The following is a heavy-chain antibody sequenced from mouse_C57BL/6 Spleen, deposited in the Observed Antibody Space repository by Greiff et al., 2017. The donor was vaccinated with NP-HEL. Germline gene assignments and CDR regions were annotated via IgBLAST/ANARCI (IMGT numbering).Heavy chain of an antibody. D-gene: IGHD3-2*02. CDR1: GYTFTSYW. V-gene: IGHV1-82*01. CDR2: IYPGDGDT. CDR3: ARGAAQATGTWFAY. Sequence: VKLQESGAELAKPGASVKLSCKASGYTFTSYWMHWVKQRPGQGLEWIGRIYPGDGDTNYNGKFKGKATLTADKSSSTAYMQLSSLTSEDSAVYFCARGAAQATGTWFAYWGQGTLVTVSA. J-gene: IGHJ3*01.